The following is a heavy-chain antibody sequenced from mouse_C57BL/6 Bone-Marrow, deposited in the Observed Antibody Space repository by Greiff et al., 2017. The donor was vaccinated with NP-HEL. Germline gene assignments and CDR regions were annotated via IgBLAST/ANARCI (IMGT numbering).Heavy chain of an antibody. CDR1: GYTFTSYW. J-gene: IGHJ4*01. D-gene: IGHD3-1*01. CDR3: ARGISERYYAMDY. V-gene: IGHV1-69*01. Sequence: QVQLQQPGAELVMPGASVKLSCKASGYTFTSYWMHWVKQRPGQGLEWIGEIDPSDSYTNYNQKFKGKSTLTVDKSSSTAYMQLSSLTSDDSAVDYCARGISERYYAMDYWGKGTSVTVSS. CDR2: IDPSDSYT.